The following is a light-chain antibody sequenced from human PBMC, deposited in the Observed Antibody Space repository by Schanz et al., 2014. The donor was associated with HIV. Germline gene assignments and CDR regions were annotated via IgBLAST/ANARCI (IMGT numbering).Light chain of an antibody. CDR2: KAS. Sequence: IQMTQSPSTVSTSVGDRVTITCRASQTIGRLLAWYQQKPGRAPKLLIYKASSLQSGVPSRFSGSGSGTDFTLSISSLQPDDFATYYCQQCVTYPYTFGQGTKLDIK. CDR3: QQCVTYPYT. J-gene: IGKJ2*01. V-gene: IGKV1-5*03. CDR1: QTIGRL.